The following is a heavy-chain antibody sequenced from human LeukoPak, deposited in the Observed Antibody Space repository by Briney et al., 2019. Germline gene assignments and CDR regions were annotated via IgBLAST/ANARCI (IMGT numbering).Heavy chain of an antibody. CDR1: GFTFSNYW. CDR2: INQDGSEE. D-gene: IGHD5-12*01. V-gene: IGHV3-7*01. Sequence: GGSLRLSCAASGFTFSNYWMTWVRQAPGKGLEWVAHINQDGSEENYIDSVKARFTISRDNAKNSLSLQMNSLRAEDTAVYYCVRDGGVSGYDLLDYWGQGTLVTVSS. CDR3: VRDGGVSGYDLLDY. J-gene: IGHJ4*02.